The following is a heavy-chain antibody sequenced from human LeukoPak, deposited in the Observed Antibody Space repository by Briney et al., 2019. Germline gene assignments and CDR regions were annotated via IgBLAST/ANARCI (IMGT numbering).Heavy chain of an antibody. J-gene: IGHJ4*02. Sequence: SETLSFTCTVSGGSISSYSWSCIRQPPGKGLEWIGYIYHSASTNCNPSLKSRLTISVDTSKNQFSLKLTSVTAADTAVYYCARGSRGYSYGWGQGTLVTVSS. V-gene: IGHV4-59*01. CDR2: IYHSAST. CDR1: GGSISSYS. CDR3: ARGSRGYSYG. D-gene: IGHD5-18*01.